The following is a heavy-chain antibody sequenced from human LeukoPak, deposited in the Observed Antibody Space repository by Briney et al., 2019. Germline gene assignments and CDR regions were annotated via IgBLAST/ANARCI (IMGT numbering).Heavy chain of an antibody. D-gene: IGHD2-2*01. CDR1: GYSISSGYY. CDR3: ARDIVVVPAAQDY. CDR2: IYHSGST. V-gene: IGHV4-38-2*02. Sequence: SETLSLTCAVSGYSISSGYYWGWIRQPPAKGLEWIGSIYHSGSTYYNPSLKSRVTISVDTSKNQFSLKLSSVTAADTAVYYCARDIVVVPAAQDYWGQGTLVTVSS. J-gene: IGHJ4*02.